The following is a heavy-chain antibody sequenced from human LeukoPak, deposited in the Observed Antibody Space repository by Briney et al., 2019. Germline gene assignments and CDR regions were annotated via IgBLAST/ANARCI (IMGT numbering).Heavy chain of an antibody. V-gene: IGHV3-53*03. Sequence: GGSLRLSCAASGFTVSSNYMSWVRQAPGKGLEWVSVIYSGGSTYYADSVKGRFTISRDNAKNSLYLQMNSLRAEDTAVYYCARVIVVVPAAMGAFDYWGQGTLVTVSS. J-gene: IGHJ4*02. CDR2: IYSGGST. D-gene: IGHD2-2*01. CDR3: ARVIVVVPAAMGAFDY. CDR1: GFTVSSNY.